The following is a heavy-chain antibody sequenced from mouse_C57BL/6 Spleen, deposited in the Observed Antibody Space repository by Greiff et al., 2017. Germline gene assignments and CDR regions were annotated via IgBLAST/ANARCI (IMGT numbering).Heavy chain of an antibody. V-gene: IGHV1-9*01. D-gene: IGHD2-1*01. Sequence: LVESGAELMKPGASVKLSCKATGYTFTGYWIEWVKQRPGHGLEWIGEILPGSGSTTYNEKFKGKATFTADTSSNTAYMQLSSLTTEDSAIYYCARDYYGNYGVFDYWGQGTTLTVSS. CDR2: ILPGSGST. J-gene: IGHJ2*01. CDR3: ARDYYGNYGVFDY. CDR1: GYTFTGYW.